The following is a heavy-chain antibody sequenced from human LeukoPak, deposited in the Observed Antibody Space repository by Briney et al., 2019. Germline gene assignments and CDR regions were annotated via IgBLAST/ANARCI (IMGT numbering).Heavy chain of an antibody. CDR3: ARQGIRYYYDSSGYPSDAFDV. CDR2: IYPGDSDT. CDR1: GYSFTSYW. Sequence: GESLKISCKGYGYSFTSYWIGWVRQMPGKGLERMGIIYPGDSDTRYSPSFQGQVTISADKSISTAYLQWSSLKASDTAMYYCARQGIRYYYDSSGYPSDAFDVWGQGTMVTVSS. V-gene: IGHV5-51*01. J-gene: IGHJ3*01. D-gene: IGHD3-22*01.